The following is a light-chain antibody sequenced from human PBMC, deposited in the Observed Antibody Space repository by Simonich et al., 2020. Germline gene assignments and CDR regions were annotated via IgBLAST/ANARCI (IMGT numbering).Light chain of an antibody. CDR3: QQYYSTPWT. CDR2: WAS. Sequence: DIVMTQSPDSLAVSLVERATINCKSSQSVLYSSNHKNYLAWYQQKPGQPPKLLIYWASTRESGVPARFSGSGSGTDFTLTISSLQAEDVAVYYCQQYYSTPWTFGQGTKVEIK. CDR1: QSVLYSSNHKNY. J-gene: IGKJ1*01. V-gene: IGKV4-1*01.